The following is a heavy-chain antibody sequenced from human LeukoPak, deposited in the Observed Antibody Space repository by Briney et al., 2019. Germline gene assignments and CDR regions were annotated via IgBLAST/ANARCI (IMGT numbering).Heavy chain of an antibody. CDR3: ARDVYSTSRYCSGGSCYSGPGNYYYSYYMDV. CDR2: ISAYNGNT. V-gene: IGHV1-18*01. CDR1: GYTFTSYG. Sequence: ASVKVSCKASGYTFTSYGISWVRQAPGQGLEWMGWISAYNGNTNYAQKLQGRVTMTTDTSTSTAYMELRSLRSDDTAVYYCARDVYSTSRYCSGGSCYSGPGNYYYSYYMDVWGKGTTVTVSS. J-gene: IGHJ6*03. D-gene: IGHD2-15*01.